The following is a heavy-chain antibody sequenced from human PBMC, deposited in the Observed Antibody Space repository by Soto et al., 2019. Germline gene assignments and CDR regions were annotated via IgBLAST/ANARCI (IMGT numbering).Heavy chain of an antibody. CDR1: GGIFSTYA. V-gene: IGHV1-69*01. CDR3: ARDRDDYGSGNYYNSIDF. J-gene: IGHJ4*02. CDR2: LIPIFGTP. Sequence: QVQLVQSGAEVKKPGSSVKVSCKASGGIFSTYAISWLRQATGQGIEWMGGLIPIFGTPHYAQTFQGRVTITGDESTSTAYMSLSRLRAEDTAVYYCARDRDDYGSGNYYNSIDFWGQGTLCTFS. D-gene: IGHD3-10*01.